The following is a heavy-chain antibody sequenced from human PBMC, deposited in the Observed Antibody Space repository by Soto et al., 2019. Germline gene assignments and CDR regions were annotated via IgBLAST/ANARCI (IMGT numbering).Heavy chain of an antibody. CDR3: ARGTTRIAAAGRSGGDGMDV. CDR2: IDPSDSYT. J-gene: IGHJ6*02. D-gene: IGHD6-13*01. Sequence: PGESLKISCKGSGYSFTSYWISWVRQMPGKGLEWMGRIDPSDSYTNYSPSFQGHVTISADKSISTAYLQWSSLKASDTAMYYCARGTTRIAAAGRSGGDGMDVWGQGTTVTVSS. CDR1: GYSFTSYW. V-gene: IGHV5-10-1*01.